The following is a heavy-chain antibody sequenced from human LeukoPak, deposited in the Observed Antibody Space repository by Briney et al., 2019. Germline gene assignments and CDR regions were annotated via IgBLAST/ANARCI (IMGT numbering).Heavy chain of an antibody. V-gene: IGHV3-33*06. Sequence: GRSLRLSCAASGFTFSTYGMHWVRQAPGKGLEWLAVIWYDGSNIYYADSVKGRFAISRDNSKNTLYLQMNSLRADDTAVYYCAKARGSSVYEQFDYWGQGTQVTVSP. J-gene: IGHJ4*02. CDR2: IWYDGSNI. CDR3: AKARGSSVYEQFDY. CDR1: GFTFSTYG. D-gene: IGHD5/OR15-5a*01.